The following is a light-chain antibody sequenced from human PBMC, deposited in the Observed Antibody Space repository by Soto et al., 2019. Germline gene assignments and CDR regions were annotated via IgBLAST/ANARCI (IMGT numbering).Light chain of an antibody. CDR1: QNVNSY. CDR2: DAS. CDR3: QQSYETPYT. J-gene: IGKJ2*01. V-gene: IGKV1-39*01. Sequence: DIQMTQSPASLPASVGDRVTINCRASQNVNSYLNWYQQRSGGPPKVLIYDASSLRRGVPSRFSASGSGTDFTLTISSLQPEDFATYYCQQSYETPYTFGTGTKVDIK.